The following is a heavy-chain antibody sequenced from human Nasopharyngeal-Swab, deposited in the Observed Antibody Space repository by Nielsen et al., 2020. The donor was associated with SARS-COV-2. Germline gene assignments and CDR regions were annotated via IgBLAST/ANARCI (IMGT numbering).Heavy chain of an antibody. J-gene: IGHJ4*02. CDR3: ASSLGEFQAADY. D-gene: IGHD3-16*01. V-gene: IGHV1-46*01. Sequence: ASVKVSCKASGYTFTSYYMHWVRQAPGQGLEWMGIINPSGGSTSYAQKFQGRVTMTRDTSTSTVYMELSSLRSEDTAAYYCASSLGEFQAADYWGQGTLVTVSS. CDR2: INPSGGST. CDR1: GYTFTSYY.